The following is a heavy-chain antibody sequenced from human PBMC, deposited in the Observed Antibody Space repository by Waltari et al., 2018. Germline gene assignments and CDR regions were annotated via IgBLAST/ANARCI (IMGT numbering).Heavy chain of an antibody. CDR1: GYTFSTYA. V-gene: IGHV7-4-1*02. Sequence: QVQLVQPVSELKKPGSSVIISCTASGYTFSTYAINWVRHAPGQGPQWIGWIHPSTGNPTYARDFIGRFVFSLDSSVTTAYLEISDLKTEDTAVYYCARGLRFTESLDSWGRGTLVTVSS. CDR3: ARGLRFTESLDS. J-gene: IGHJ4*02. D-gene: IGHD4-4*01. CDR2: IHPSTGNP.